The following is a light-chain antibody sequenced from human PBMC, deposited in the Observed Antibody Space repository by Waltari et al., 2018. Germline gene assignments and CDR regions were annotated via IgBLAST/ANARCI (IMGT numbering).Light chain of an antibody. J-gene: IGKJ1*01. CDR3: QKYVSLPAT. V-gene: IGKV3-20*01. Sequence: EIVLPQSPGPLSLFQGDRATRSCRASQSVSRSLAWYQQKPGQAPRLLIYHASTRATGIPDRFSGSGSGTDFSLTISRLEPEDFAVYYCQKYVSLPATFGQGTKVEIK. CDR2: HAS. CDR1: QSVSRS.